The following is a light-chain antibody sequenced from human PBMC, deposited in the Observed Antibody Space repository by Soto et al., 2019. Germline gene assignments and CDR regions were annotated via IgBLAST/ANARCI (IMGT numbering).Light chain of an antibody. CDR3: SSYTSSNTLV. CDR2: EVS. J-gene: IGLJ2*01. V-gene: IGLV2-14*01. CDR1: SSDVCAYNY. Sequence: QSALTQPASVSVSPGQSITISCTGTSSDVCAYNYVSWYQQHPGKAPKLMIFEVSDRPSGVSNRFAGSKSGNTASLTISGRQAEDEAEYYCSSYTSSNTLVFGGGTKLTVL.